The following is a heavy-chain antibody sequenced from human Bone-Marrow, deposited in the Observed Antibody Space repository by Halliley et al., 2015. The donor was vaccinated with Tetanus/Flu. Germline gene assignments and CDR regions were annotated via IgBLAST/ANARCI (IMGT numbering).Heavy chain of an antibody. CDR2: MFYSGIT. V-gene: IGHV4-59*01. D-gene: IGHD3-16*01. CDR3: ARGGGNYYYALDV. J-gene: IGHJ6*02. Sequence: LRLSCTVSGASITNYYWSWIRQPPGKGLEWIGYMFYSGITSYTPSLQSRVTMSVDTSKKQISLELTSVTAADTAVYYCARGGGNYYYALDVWGQGTTVTVSS. CDR1: GASITNYY.